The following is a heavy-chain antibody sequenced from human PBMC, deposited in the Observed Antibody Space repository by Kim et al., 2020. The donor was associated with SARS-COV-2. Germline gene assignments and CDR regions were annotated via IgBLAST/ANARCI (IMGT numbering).Heavy chain of an antibody. D-gene: IGHD4-17*01. J-gene: IGHJ6*02. Sequence: GGSLRRSCAASGFTFSSYGMHWVRQAPGKGLEWVAVISYDGSNKYYADSVKGRFTISRDNSKNTLYLQMNSLRAEDTAVYYCAKDALYGAYYYYGMDVWGQGTTVTVSS. CDR3: AKDALYGAYYYYGMDV. CDR2: ISYDGSNK. V-gene: IGHV3-30*18. CDR1: GFTFSSYG.